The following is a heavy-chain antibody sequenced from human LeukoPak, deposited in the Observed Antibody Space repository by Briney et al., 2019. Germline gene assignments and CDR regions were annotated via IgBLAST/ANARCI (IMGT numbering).Heavy chain of an antibody. CDR1: GGSISSSSYY. V-gene: IGHV4-39*07. CDR2: IYYSGST. CDR3: ARDGGLRYFDWLPHFDY. Sequence: SETLSLTCTVSGGSISSSSYYWGWIRQPPGKGLEWIGSIYYSGSTYYNPSLKSRVTISVDTSKNQFSLKLSSVTAADTAVYYCARDGGLRYFDWLPHFDYWGQGTLVTVTS. J-gene: IGHJ4*02. D-gene: IGHD3-9*01.